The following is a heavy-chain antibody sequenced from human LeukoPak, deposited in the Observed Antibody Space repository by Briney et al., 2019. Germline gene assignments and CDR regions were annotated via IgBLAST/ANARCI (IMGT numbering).Heavy chain of an antibody. J-gene: IGHJ6*03. CDR1: GYTFTNYG. V-gene: IGHV1-18*01. CDR2: NSGDNGNT. Sequence: GASVKVSCKPSGYTFTNYGINKGRRAPGQGLEWMGWNSGDNGNTNYAQKVQGSLTMTRDTSTSTAYMELRSLRSDDTAVYYCARDGNYYNDVDVWGGATTVTVSS. CDR3: ARDGNYYNDVDV. D-gene: IGHD1-1*01.